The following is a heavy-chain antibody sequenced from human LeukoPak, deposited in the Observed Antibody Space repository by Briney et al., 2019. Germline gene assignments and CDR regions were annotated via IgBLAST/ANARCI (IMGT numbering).Heavy chain of an antibody. Sequence: GGSLRLSCAASGFTFSNYAMTWVRQAPGEGLEWVSSINGGGGSKHYADSVKGRFDISRDNSGITLSLQMNSLRAEDTAVYYCAKDHFDGSAYYGYYSGIDVWGQGTTVTVSS. CDR2: INGGGGSK. D-gene: IGHD3-22*01. CDR3: AKDHFDGSAYYGYYSGIDV. V-gene: IGHV3-23*01. CDR1: GFTFSNYA. J-gene: IGHJ6*02.